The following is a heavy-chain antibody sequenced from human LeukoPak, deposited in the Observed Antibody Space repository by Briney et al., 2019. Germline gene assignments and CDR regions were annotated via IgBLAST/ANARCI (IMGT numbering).Heavy chain of an antibody. CDR2: IKQDGSEK. CDR1: GFTFSSYW. CDR3: ARLMWFGELLWDNDY. Sequence: GGSLRLSCAASGFTFSSYWMSWVRQAPGKGLEWVANIKQDGSEKYYVDSVKGRFTISRDNAKNSLYLQMNSLRAEDTAVYYCARLMWFGELLWDNDYWGQGTLVTVSS. J-gene: IGHJ4*02. D-gene: IGHD3-10*01. V-gene: IGHV3-7*01.